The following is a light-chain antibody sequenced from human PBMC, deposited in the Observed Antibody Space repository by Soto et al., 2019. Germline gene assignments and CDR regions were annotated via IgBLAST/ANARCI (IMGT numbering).Light chain of an antibody. J-gene: IGLJ3*02. CDR3: ATWESSLNIGV. V-gene: IGLV1-51*01. CDR2: DNN. Sequence: QSVLTQPPSVSAAPGQTVTISCAGSSSNIGNNFVSWYQQLPGAAPKLLIYDNNKRPSGIPDRFSGSKSGTSATLGISGLQTGDEADYYCATWESSLNIGVFGGGTKLTVL. CDR1: SSNIGNNF.